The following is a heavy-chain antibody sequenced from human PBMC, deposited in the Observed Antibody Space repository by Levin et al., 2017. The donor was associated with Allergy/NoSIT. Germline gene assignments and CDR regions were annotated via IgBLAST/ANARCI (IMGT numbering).Heavy chain of an antibody. D-gene: IGHD2-15*01. CDR2: ISGGGSST. Sequence: GESLKISCAASGFTFNNYAMSWVRQAPGKGLEWVSAISGGGSSTYYADSVKGRFTISRDNSKSTLYLQMNTLRAEDTAVDYCAKDREGVALVVPATYYFDYWGQGTLVTVSS. V-gene: IGHV3-23*01. CDR3: AKDREGVALVVPATYYFDY. J-gene: IGHJ4*02. CDR1: GFTFNNYA.